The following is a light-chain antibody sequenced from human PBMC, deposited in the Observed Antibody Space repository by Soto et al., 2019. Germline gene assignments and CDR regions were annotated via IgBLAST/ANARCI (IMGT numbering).Light chain of an antibody. CDR3: QQYYSYPPT. J-gene: IGKJ1*01. V-gene: IGKV1-8*01. Sequence: AIRMTQSPSSLSASTGDRVTITCRASQGISSYLAWYQQKPGKAPKLLIYAASTLQSGVPSRFSGSGSGTDFTLTISCLQSEDFATYYCQQYYSYPPTFSQGTKVDIK. CDR2: AAS. CDR1: QGISSY.